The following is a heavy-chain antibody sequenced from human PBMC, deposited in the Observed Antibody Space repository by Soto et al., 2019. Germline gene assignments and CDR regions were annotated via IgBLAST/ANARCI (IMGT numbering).Heavy chain of an antibody. D-gene: IGHD6-19*01. CDR2: VSGGGSSK. CDR1: GFTFSSYA. CDR3: AKDYSSGWYVFDY. Sequence: GGSLRLSCAASGFTFSSYAMTWVRQAPGKGLEWVSSVSGGGSSKYYADSVRGRFTISRDNSKNTLYLQMNSLRAEDTAVYYGAKDYSSGWYVFDYWGQGTLVTVSS. J-gene: IGHJ4*02. V-gene: IGHV3-23*01.